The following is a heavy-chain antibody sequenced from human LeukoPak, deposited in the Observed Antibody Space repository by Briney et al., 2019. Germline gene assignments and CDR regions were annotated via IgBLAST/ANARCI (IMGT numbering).Heavy chain of an antibody. Sequence: GGSLRLSCAASGFTFSSYAMSWVRQAPGKGLEWVSAISGSGGSTYYADSVKGRFTISRDNSKNTLFLQMNSLRAEDTAVYYCAKDRGWFGGSLANFDDWGQGTLVTVSS. V-gene: IGHV3-23*01. CDR3: AKDRGWFGGSLANFDD. D-gene: IGHD3-10*01. CDR1: GFTFSSYA. J-gene: IGHJ4*02. CDR2: ISGSGGST.